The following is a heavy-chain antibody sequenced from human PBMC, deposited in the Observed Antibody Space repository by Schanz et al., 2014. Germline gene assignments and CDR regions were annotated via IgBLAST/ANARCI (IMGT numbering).Heavy chain of an antibody. D-gene: IGHD3-9*01. CDR2: IIPILDKT. Sequence: QVQLVPSGAEVMKPGSSVKVSCKASGGTFSSYTINWVRQAPGQGLEWMGRIIPILDKTNYAQKFQGRVTMTADKSTSTVYMEVSGLRSEDTAVYYCAKVDRTRYYAMDVWGQGTTVTVSS. CDR1: GGTFSSYT. V-gene: IGHV1-69*08. CDR3: AKVDRTRYYAMDV. J-gene: IGHJ6*02.